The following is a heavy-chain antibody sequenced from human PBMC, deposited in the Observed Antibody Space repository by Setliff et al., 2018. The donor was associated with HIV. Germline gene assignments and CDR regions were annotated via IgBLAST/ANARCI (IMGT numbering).Heavy chain of an antibody. CDR3: ARGTPPYIAVASYDYYFDY. CDR1: GGSFSVYY. Sequence: PSETLSLTCAVYGGSFSVYYWSWIRQPPGKGLEWIGEINHSGSTNYNPSLKSRVTISVDTSKNQFSLKLSSVTAADTAVYYCARGTPPYIAVASYDYYFDYWGQGTLVTVSS. J-gene: IGHJ4*02. CDR2: INHSGST. V-gene: IGHV4-34*01. D-gene: IGHD6-19*01.